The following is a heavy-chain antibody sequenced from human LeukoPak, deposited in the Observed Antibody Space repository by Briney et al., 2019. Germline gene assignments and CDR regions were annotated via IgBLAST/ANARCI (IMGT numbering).Heavy chain of an antibody. CDR2: IYYSGST. V-gene: IGHV4-59*01. CDR3: ARHQGRQLALQH. D-gene: IGHD6-6*01. CDR1: GGSISSYY. Sequence: PSETLSLTCTVSGGSISSYYWSWIRQPPGKGLEWIGYIYYSGSTNYNPSLKSRVTISVDTSKNQFSLKLSSVTAADTAVYYCARHQGRQLALQHWGQGTLVTVSS. J-gene: IGHJ1*01.